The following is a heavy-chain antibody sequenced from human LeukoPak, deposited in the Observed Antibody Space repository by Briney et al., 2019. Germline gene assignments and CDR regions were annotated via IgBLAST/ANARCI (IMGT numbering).Heavy chain of an antibody. CDR2: ISSSGSTI. V-gene: IGHV3-48*03. Sequence: GGSLRLSCAASGFPFSSYQMNWVRQAPGKGLEWVSYISSSGSTIYYAGSVKGRFTISRDNAKNSLYLQMNSLRAEDTAVYYCARDQGYYGDWGQGTLVTVSS. J-gene: IGHJ4*02. CDR3: ARDQGYYGD. CDR1: GFPFSSYQ.